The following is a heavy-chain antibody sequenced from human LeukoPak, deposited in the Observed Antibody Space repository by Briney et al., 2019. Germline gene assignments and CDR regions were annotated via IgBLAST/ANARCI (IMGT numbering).Heavy chain of an antibody. V-gene: IGHV4-39*07. Sequence: PSETLSLTCTVSGGSISSSSYYWGWIRQPPGKGLEWIGSIYYSGSTYYNPSLKSRVTISVDTSKNQFSLKLSSVTAADTAVYYCARDRSTVTPPLPDAFDIWGQGTMVTVSS. J-gene: IGHJ3*02. CDR3: ARDRSTVTPPLPDAFDI. D-gene: IGHD4-17*01. CDR1: GGSISSSSYY. CDR2: IYYSGST.